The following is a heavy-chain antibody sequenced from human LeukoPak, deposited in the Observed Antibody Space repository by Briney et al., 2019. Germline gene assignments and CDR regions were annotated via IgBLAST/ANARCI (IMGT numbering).Heavy chain of an antibody. J-gene: IGHJ4*02. CDR2: ISSSSTI. D-gene: IGHD3-22*01. CDR3: ARDLESHYYDSSGYYSYYFDY. Sequence: QSGGSLRLSCAASGFTFSSYSMNWVRQAPGKGLEWVSYISSSSTIYYADSVKGRFTISRDNAKNSLYLQMNSLRAEDTAVYYCARDLESHYYDSSGYYSYYFDYWGQGTLVTVSS. V-gene: IGHV3-48*01. CDR1: GFTFSSYS.